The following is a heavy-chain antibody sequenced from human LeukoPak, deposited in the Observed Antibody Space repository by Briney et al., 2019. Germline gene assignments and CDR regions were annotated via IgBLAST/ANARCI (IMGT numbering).Heavy chain of an antibody. CDR1: GFTFSSYA. J-gene: IGHJ4*02. CDR2: ISYDGSNK. Sequence: GGSLRLSCAASGFTFSSYAMHWVRQAPGKGREGVAVISYDGSNKYYADSVKGRFTISRDNSKNTLYLQMNSLRAEDTAVYYCARDRGKTPLYYFDYWGQGTLVTVSS. V-gene: IGHV3-30*04. D-gene: IGHD2-15*01. CDR3: ARDRGKTPLYYFDY.